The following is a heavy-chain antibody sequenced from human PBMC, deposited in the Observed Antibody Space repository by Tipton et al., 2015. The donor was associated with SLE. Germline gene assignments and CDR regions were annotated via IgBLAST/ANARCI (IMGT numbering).Heavy chain of an antibody. V-gene: IGHV3-33*01. D-gene: IGHD2-21*01. J-gene: IGHJ4*02. CDR1: GFTFSSYG. Sequence: SGFTFSSYGMHWVRQAPGKGLEWVAVIWYDGSNKYYADSVKGRFTISRDNSKNTLYLQMNSLRAEDTAVYYCARDEYNGDFYYFDYWGQGTLVTVSS. CDR3: ARDEYNGDFYYFDY. CDR2: IWYDGSNK.